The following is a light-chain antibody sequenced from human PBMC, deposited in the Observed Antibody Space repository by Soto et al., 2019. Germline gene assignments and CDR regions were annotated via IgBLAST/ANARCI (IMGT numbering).Light chain of an antibody. CDR1: QSISSW. CDR2: GAY. Sequence: DIQMTQSPSTLSASVGDRVTITCRASQSISSWLAWYQQKQGKAPKLLISGAYSRATGIPDRFSGSGSATDFTLTISRLEPEDFALYYCQHYGISPVTGGQGTRLEIK. V-gene: IGKV1-5*01. J-gene: IGKJ5*01. CDR3: QHYGISPVT.